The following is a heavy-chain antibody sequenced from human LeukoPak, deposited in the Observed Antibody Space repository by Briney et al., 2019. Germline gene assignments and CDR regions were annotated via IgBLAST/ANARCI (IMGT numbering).Heavy chain of an antibody. V-gene: IGHV3-7*05. CDR3: ARGHYGSGIHQGAFDI. CDR1: GFTFSSYA. J-gene: IGHJ3*02. CDR2: IKEDGSEK. Sequence: GGPLRLSCAASGFTFSSYAMSWVRQAPGKGLEWVANIKEDGSEKYYVDSVKGRFTISRDNAKNSVYLQMNSLRAEDTAVYYYARGHYGSGIHQGAFDIWGQGTIVTVSS. D-gene: IGHD3-10*01.